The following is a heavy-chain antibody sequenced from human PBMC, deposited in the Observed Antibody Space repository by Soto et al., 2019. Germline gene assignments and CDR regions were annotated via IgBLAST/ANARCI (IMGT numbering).Heavy chain of an antibody. V-gene: IGHV3-23*01. CDR2: ISGSGGST. CDR3: AKVIVVIAAAGDYFDS. Sequence: LRLSCAASEFNVTNGHMNWVRQAPGKGLEWVSVISGSGGSTHYADSVQGRFSISRDNSKNTVYLQMNSLGVEDTALYYCAKVIVVIAAAGDYFDSWGQGTQVTVSS. D-gene: IGHD2-15*01. J-gene: IGHJ4*02. CDR1: EFNVTNGH.